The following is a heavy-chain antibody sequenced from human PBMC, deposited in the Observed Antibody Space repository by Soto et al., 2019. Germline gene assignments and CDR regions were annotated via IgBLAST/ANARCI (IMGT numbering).Heavy chain of an antibody. D-gene: IGHD3-3*01. J-gene: IGHJ6*02. V-gene: IGHV4-39*01. CDR3: ARLLGDYDFWSGYLTHLGQGLLDV. Sequence: SSETLSLTCTVSGGSISSSTDYWGWIRQPAGKGLEWIGSLSYSGSPHYNPSLKSRVTISVDTSKNQFSLKLRSVTAADTALYYCARLLGDYDFWSGYLTHLGQGLLDVWGQGTTVTVSS. CDR1: GGSISSSTDY. CDR2: LSYSGSP.